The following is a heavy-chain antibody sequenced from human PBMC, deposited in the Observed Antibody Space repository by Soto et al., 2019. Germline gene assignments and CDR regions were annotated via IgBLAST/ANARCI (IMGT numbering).Heavy chain of an antibody. V-gene: IGHV4-30-4*01. D-gene: IGHD4-17*01. J-gene: IGHJ5*02. CDR1: GGSVSIGDYL. CDR2: IHDSGNT. Sequence: LSLTCTVFGGSVSIGDYLWSWIRQRPGKGLEWIGYIHDSGNTYYNPSLKSRVTISLDTSKNQFSLKVTSMTAADTAVYFCARARGGDSGDYASLFDRWGQGNLVTVSS. CDR3: ARARGGDSGDYASLFDR.